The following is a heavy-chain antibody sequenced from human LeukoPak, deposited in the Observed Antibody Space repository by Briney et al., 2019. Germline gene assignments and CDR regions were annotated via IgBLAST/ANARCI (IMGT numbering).Heavy chain of an antibody. CDR2: INWNGGST. V-gene: IGHV3-20*04. D-gene: IGHD2-8*01. Sequence: GVSLRLSCAASGFTFDDYGMSWVRQAPGKGLELVSGINWNGGSTGYADSVKGRFTISRDNAKNSLYLQMNSLRAEDTALYYCARNGALDAFDIWGQGTMVTVSS. CDR3: ARNGALDAFDI. CDR1: GFTFDDYG. J-gene: IGHJ3*02.